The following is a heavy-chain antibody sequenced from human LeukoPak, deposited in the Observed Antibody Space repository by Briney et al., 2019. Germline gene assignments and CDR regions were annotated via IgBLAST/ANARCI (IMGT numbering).Heavy chain of an antibody. D-gene: IGHD2-8*01. CDR1: GGSITSNY. CDR3: ARDPLYDINGNYFDT. V-gene: IGHV4-4*07. CDR2: IYNSGTT. J-gene: IGHJ5*02. Sequence: SETLSLTCTVSGGSITSNYWNCIRQPAGKGLEWIGRIYNSGTTNYNPSLKSRVTMSMDTSKNEFSLKLSSVTAADTAVYFCARDPLYDINGNYFDTWGQGTLVTVSS.